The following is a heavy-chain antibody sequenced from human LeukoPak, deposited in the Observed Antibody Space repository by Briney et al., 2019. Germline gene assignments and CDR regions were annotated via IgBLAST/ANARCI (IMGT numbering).Heavy chain of an antibody. Sequence: PSETLSLTCTVSGGSISSYYWGWIRQPPGKGLEWIGSISYSGSTYYNPSLKSRVTISVDTSKKQFSLKLSSVTAADTAVYYCARGYCSGGSCYSYYYYSYMDVWGKGTTVTVSS. CDR3: ARGYCSGGSCYSYYYYSYMDV. CDR1: GGSISSYY. D-gene: IGHD2-15*01. V-gene: IGHV4-39*07. J-gene: IGHJ6*03. CDR2: ISYSGST.